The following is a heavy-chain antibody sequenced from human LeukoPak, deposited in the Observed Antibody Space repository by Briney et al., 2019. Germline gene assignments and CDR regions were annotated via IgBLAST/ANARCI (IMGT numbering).Heavy chain of an antibody. CDR1: EYTFTAYF. Sequence: ASVKVSSKPSEYTFTAYFIHGGEQAPGKGLGGMGGINPNSGGTNFAQKFRGRVTMTRDTSISTAFMELSRLRSDDTAVYYCASPWPYSGYAYYFDYWGQGTLVTVSS. D-gene: IGHD5-12*01. CDR3: ASPWPYSGYAYYFDY. V-gene: IGHV1-2*02. CDR2: INPNSGGT. J-gene: IGHJ4*02.